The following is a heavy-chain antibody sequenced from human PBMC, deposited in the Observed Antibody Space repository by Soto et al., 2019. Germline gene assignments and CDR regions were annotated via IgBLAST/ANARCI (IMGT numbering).Heavy chain of an antibody. Sequence: PETLPLTYTVSAGTLSSYYWSWIRQPPGKGLEWIGYIYYSGSTNYNPSLKSRVTISVDTSKNQFSLTLSSVTAADTAVYYCARDLRGYSSSDYNWLDPWGQGTLVTVS. D-gene: IGHD6-6*01. V-gene: IGHV4-59*01. CDR2: IYYSGST. CDR3: ARDLRGYSSSDYNWLDP. CDR1: AGTLSSYY. J-gene: IGHJ5*02.